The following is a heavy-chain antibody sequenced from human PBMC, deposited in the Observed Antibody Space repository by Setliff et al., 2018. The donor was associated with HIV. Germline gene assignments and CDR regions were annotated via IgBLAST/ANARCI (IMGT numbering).Heavy chain of an antibody. CDR1: GYTFTSYD. V-gene: IGHV1-18*01. CDR2: ISGYSGHT. Sequence: ASVKVSCKASGYTFTSYDINWVRQATGQGLEWMGWISGYSGHTSYAQNFQGRVTMTTDTSTNTAYLELRGLRSDDTAIYYCAREHGTSWPYFNFWGQGTLVTVSS. CDR3: AREHGTSWPYFNF. J-gene: IGHJ4*02.